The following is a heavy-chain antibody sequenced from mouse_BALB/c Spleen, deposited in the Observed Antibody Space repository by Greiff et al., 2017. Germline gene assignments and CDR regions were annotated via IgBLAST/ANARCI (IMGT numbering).Heavy chain of an antibody. CDR3: AYDYDGYYAMDY. Sequence: VQLQQSGAELAKPGASVKMSCKASGYTFTSYWMHWVKQRPGQGLEWIGYINPSTGYTEYNQKFKDKATLTADKSSSTAYMQLSSLTSEDSAVYYCAYDYDGYYAMDYWGQGTSVTVSS. D-gene: IGHD2-4*01. CDR1: GYTFTSYW. V-gene: IGHV1-7*01. J-gene: IGHJ4*01. CDR2: INPSTGYT.